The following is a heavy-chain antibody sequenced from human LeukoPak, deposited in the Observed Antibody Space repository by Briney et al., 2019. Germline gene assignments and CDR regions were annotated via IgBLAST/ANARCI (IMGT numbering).Heavy chain of an antibody. J-gene: IGHJ4*02. V-gene: IGHV3-30-3*01. Sequence: GRSLRLSCAASGFTFSSYAMHWVRQAPGKGLEWVAVISYDGSNKYYADSVKGRFTISRDNSKNTLYLQMNSLRAEDTAVYYCARGIEDPYYFDYWGQGTLVTVSS. CDR3: ARGIEDPYYFDY. CDR1: GFTFSSYA. D-gene: IGHD2-15*01. CDR2: ISYDGSNK.